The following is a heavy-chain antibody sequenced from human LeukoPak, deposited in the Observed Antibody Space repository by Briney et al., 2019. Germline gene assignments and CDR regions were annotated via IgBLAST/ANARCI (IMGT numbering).Heavy chain of an antibody. Sequence: VASVKVSCKASGYTFTSYGISWVRQAPGQGLEWMGWISAYNGNTNYAQKLQGRVTMTTDTSTSTAYMELRSLRSDDTAVYYCARDSASYYYDSSGYHPLGGSYGMDVWGQGTTVTVSS. CDR2: ISAYNGNT. V-gene: IGHV1-18*01. J-gene: IGHJ6*02. D-gene: IGHD3-22*01. CDR1: GYTFTSYG. CDR3: ARDSASYYYDSSGYHPLGGSYGMDV.